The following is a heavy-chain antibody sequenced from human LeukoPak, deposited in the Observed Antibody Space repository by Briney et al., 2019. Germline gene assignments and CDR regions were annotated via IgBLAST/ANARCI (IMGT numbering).Heavy chain of an antibody. D-gene: IGHD3-22*01. J-gene: IGHJ4*02. Sequence: ASVKVSCKASGYTFTSYGISWVRQAPGQGLEWMGWISAYNGNTNYAQKLQGRVTMTTDTSTSTAYMELRSLRSDDTAVYYCARDDYYDSSGLTGYWGQGTLVTVSS. V-gene: IGHV1-18*01. CDR1: GYTFTSYG. CDR3: ARDDYYDSSGLTGY. CDR2: ISAYNGNT.